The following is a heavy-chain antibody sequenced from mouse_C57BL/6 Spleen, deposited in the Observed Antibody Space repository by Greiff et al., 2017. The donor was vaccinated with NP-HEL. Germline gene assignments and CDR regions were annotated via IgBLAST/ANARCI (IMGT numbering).Heavy chain of an antibody. J-gene: IGHJ3*01. CDR1: GYAFSSYW. Sequence: QVQLQQSGAELVKPGASVKISCKASGYAFSSYWMNWVKQRPGKGLEWIGQIYPGDGDTNYNGKFKGKATLTADKSSSTAYMQLSSLTSEDSAVYFCARSFYDGYYVAWFAYWGQGTLVTVSA. CDR2: IYPGDGDT. D-gene: IGHD2-3*01. V-gene: IGHV1-80*01. CDR3: ARSFYDGYYVAWFAY.